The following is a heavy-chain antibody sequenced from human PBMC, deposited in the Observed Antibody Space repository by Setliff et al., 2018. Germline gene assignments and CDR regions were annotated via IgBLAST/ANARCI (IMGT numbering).Heavy chain of an antibody. CDR3: ATPALYSTGWFGYHGMDV. J-gene: IGHJ6*02. CDR2: FYDSRGDT. CDR1: GFTFSNAW. V-gene: IGHV3-23*03. Sequence: PGGSLRLSCAASGFTFSNAWMSWVRQAPGKGLEWVSIFYDSRGDTYYADSVKGRFTVAKDNSKNTMYLQMNSLKTEDTAVYYCATPALYSTGWFGYHGMDVWGQGTTVTVSS. D-gene: IGHD6-19*01.